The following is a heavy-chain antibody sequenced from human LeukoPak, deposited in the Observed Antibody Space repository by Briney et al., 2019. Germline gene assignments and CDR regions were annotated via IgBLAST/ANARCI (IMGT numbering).Heavy chain of an antibody. Sequence: SETLSLTCTVSGGSISSYYWTWIRQPPGKGLEWIGYIYYSGTTNYNPSLKSRVTISVDTSKNQFSLKRKAVTAADTAVYYGTGHLDYYNAMDVWGQGTTVTVSS. V-gene: IGHV4-59*08. CDR2: IYYSGTT. CDR3: TGHLDYYNAMDV. CDR1: GGSISSYY. J-gene: IGHJ6*02.